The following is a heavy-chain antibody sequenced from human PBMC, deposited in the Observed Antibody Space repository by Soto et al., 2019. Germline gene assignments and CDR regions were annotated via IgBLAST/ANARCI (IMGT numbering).Heavy chain of an antibody. D-gene: IGHD4-4*01. CDR1: GFTLSSYA. Sequence: PGGSLRLSCAASGFTLSSYAMHWVRQAPGKGLEWVALISYDGSDKDYADSVKGRFTISRDNSRNTLFLQMNSLRAEDTAVYYCAKLLGDVTMFAYWSQRSLVTVSS. CDR3: AKLLGDVTMFAY. J-gene: IGHJ4*02. V-gene: IGHV3-30-3*02. CDR2: ISYDGSDK.